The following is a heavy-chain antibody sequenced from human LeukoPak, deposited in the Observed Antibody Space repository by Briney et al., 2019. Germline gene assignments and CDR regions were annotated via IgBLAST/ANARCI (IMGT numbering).Heavy chain of an antibody. CDR3: ARDGVGATDFDY. Sequence: GGSLRLSCAVSELTSRDYFVNWVRQAPGKGLEWVSSISSSSTYIYYAESVKGRFTISRDNAKNSVYLQMNSLRVDDTAVYYCARDGVGATDFDYWGQGTLVTVSS. CDR1: ELTSRDYF. V-gene: IGHV3-21*01. D-gene: IGHD1-26*01. J-gene: IGHJ4*02. CDR2: ISSSSTYI.